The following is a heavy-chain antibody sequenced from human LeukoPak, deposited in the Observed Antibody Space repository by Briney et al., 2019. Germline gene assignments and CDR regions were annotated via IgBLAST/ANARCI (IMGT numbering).Heavy chain of an antibody. V-gene: IGHV4-39*07. CDR1: GGSISTSRYY. Sequence: SETLSLTCTVSGGSISTSRYYWGWIRQPPGKGLECIGSIYYSGSTYYNPSLKSRVTISVDTSKNQFSLKLSSVTAADAAVYYCARLGVGSDYWGQGTLVTVSS. J-gene: IGHJ4*02. D-gene: IGHD3-3*01. CDR2: IYYSGST. CDR3: ARLGVGSDY.